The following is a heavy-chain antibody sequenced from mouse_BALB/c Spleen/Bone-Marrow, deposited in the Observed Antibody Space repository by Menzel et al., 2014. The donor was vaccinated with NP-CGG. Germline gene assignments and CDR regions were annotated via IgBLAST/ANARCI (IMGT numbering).Heavy chain of an antibody. CDR1: GYTFTAYV. CDR2: INPYNDGT. V-gene: IGHV1-14*01. J-gene: IGHJ4*01. Sequence: VQLQQSGPELVKPGASVKMSCKASGYTFTAYVMHWVKQKPGQGLEWIGYINPYNDGTKYNEMFKGKATLTSDKSSSTAYMELSSLTSEDSAVYYCAREGGLRRGDYYAMDYWGQRTSVTVSS. CDR3: AREGGLRRGDYYAMDY. D-gene: IGHD2-4*01.